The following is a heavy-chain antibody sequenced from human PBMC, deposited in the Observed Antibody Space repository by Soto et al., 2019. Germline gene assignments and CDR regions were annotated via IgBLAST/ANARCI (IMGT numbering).Heavy chain of an antibody. D-gene: IGHD2-21*02. Sequence: QVQLQQSGPGLVKPSQTLSLTCTVSGDSISSDYYHWTWIRQSPGKGLEWIGYIHHSGSFLYNPSLKSRVTISGDTSKNQFSLHLTSVTAADTAVYFCAREDDGGDSLDVWGQGTTVTVSS. CDR1: GDSISSDYYH. CDR3: AREDDGGDSLDV. J-gene: IGHJ6*02. V-gene: IGHV4-30-4*08. CDR2: IHHSGSF.